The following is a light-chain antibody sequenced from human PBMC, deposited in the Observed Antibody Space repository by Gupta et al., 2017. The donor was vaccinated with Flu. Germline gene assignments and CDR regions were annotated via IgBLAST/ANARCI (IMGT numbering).Light chain of an antibody. CDR1: TTTIGAGYD. J-gene: IGLJ3*02. Sequence: QSVLTQPPSVSGAPGQRVTIFCSGSTTTIGAGYDVHWYQQLPGAVSRLLLSSNTNPPNSVPGRFSGSKSGTSGSLAITGLQAEEEADYFCQSDDSSVKTRVFGGGTKLTVL. V-gene: IGLV1-40*01. CDR2: SNT. CDR3: QSDDSSVKTRV.